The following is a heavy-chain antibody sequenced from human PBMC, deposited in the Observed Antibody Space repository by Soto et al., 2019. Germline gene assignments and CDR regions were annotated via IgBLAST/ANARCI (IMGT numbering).Heavy chain of an antibody. CDR1: GYTFTGYY. Sequence: QVQLVQSGAEVKKPGASVKVSCKASGYTFTGYYMHWVRQAPGQGLEWMGWINPNSGGTNYAQKFQGWVTMTRDTSISTAYMELSRLRSDDTAVYYCARGNTTRLPLGELSSDAFDIWGQGTMVTVSS. CDR2: INPNSGGT. V-gene: IGHV1-2*04. CDR3: ARGNTTRLPLGELSSDAFDI. D-gene: IGHD3-16*02. J-gene: IGHJ3*02.